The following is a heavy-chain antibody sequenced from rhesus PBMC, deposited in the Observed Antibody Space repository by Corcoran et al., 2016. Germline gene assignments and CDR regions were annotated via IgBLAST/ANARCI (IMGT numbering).Heavy chain of an antibody. V-gene: IGHV4-99*01. CDR1: GYSISSGYY. CDR2: ISGSSGST. D-gene: IGHD3-28*01. J-gene: IGHJ4*01. Sequence: QVQLQESGPGLVKPSETLSLTCAVSGYSISSGYYWGWIRQPPGKGLEYIGYISGSSGSTYYNPSLKSRVTISKDPSKNQFSLKLSSVTAADTAVYYCARRPYYYDSGYFYWGQGVLVTVSS. CDR3: ARRPYYYDSGYFY.